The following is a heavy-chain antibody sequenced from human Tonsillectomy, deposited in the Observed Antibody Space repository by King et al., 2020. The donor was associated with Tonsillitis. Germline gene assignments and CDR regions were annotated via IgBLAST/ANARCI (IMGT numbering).Heavy chain of an antibody. CDR3: ARHGETYYYDSSGYYYSAAFDI. J-gene: IGHJ3*02. V-gene: IGHV4-59*08. CDR1: GGSISSYY. CDR2: IYYSGST. Sequence: QLQESGPGLVKPSETLSLTCTVSGGSISSYYWSWIRQPPGKGLEWIGYIYYSGSTNYNPSLKSRVTISVDTSKNQFSLKLSSMTAADTAVYYWARHGETYYYDSSGYYYSAAFDIWGQGTMVTVSS. D-gene: IGHD3-22*01.